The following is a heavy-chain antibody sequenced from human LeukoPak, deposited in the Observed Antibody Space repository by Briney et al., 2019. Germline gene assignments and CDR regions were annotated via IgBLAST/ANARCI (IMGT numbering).Heavy chain of an antibody. Sequence: GGSLRLSCAASGFTFRDYNMSWIRQAPGKGLEYISYINTGDTSIYYAGSVKGRFTISRDNSKNTLHLQMNSLRAEDTAVYYCARDGSANAVTPREYGMDVWGQGTTVTVSS. V-gene: IGHV3-11*01. D-gene: IGHD4-17*01. J-gene: IGHJ6*02. CDR1: GFTFRDYN. CDR2: INTGDTSI. CDR3: ARDGSANAVTPREYGMDV.